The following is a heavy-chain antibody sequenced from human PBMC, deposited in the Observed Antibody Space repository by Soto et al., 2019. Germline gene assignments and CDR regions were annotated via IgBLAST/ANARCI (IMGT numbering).Heavy chain of an antibody. CDR3: ARVPQVVPAAIFSLFDY. D-gene: IGHD2-2*01. CDR2: ISAYNGNT. J-gene: IGHJ4*02. Sequence: GASVKVSCKASGYTFTSYGISWVRQAPGQGLEWMGWISAYNGNTNYAQKLQGRVTMTTDTSTSTAYMELRSLRSDDTAVYYCARVPQVVPAAIFSLFDYWGQGALVTVSS. V-gene: IGHV1-18*01. CDR1: GYTFTSYG.